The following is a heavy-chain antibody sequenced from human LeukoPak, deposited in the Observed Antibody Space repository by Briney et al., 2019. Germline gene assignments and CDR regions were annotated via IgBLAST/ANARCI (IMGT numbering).Heavy chain of an antibody. Sequence: ASVKVSRKASGGTFSSYAISWVRQAPGQGLEWMGGIIPIFGTANYAQKFQGRVTITADESTSTAYMELSSLRSEDTAVYYCARGGNYGSTSCYRAWHCYYYMDVWGKGTTVTISS. CDR3: ARGGNYGSTSCYRAWHCYYYMDV. CDR2: IIPIFGTA. V-gene: IGHV1-69*13. CDR1: GGTFSSYA. J-gene: IGHJ6*03. D-gene: IGHD2-2*01.